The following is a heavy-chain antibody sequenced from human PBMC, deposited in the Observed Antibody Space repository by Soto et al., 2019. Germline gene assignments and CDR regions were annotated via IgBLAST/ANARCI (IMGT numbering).Heavy chain of an antibody. CDR2: VQNGGTT. J-gene: IGHJ4*02. CDR1: GASVNDRNYH. Sequence: QVQLQESGPGLVKPSETLSLTCTVSGASVNDRNYHWSWIRQPPGRGLGWIGQVQNGGTTEFDSSSLKRRLTFSIDASKNQFSLKLNSVTAADTAIYYCAVLLAGGGGDGNWCQGTLVTVSS. V-gene: IGHV4-61*01. D-gene: IGHD3-10*01. CDR3: AVLLAGGGGDGN.